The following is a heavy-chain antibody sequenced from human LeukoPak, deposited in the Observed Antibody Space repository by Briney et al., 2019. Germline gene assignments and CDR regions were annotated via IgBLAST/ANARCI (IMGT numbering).Heavy chain of an antibody. CDR3: ARESAIVRVPFDN. V-gene: IGHV3-74*01. Sequence: PGGSRRLSCRVSGFTFNKYWMHWVRQAPGKGLVWVSRINTDGSATNYADFVKGRITISRDNARNTLYLQMNGLRVEDTARYYCARESAIVRVPFDNWGQGTLVTVSS. CDR2: INTDGSAT. CDR1: GFTFNKYW. D-gene: IGHD2/OR15-2a*01. J-gene: IGHJ4*02.